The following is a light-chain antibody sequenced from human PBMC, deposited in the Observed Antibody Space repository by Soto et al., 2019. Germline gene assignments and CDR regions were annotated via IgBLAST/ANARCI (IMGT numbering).Light chain of an antibody. CDR2: DVS. CDR1: SSDVGGYNY. CDR3: SSYTSSSLYV. V-gene: IGLV2-14*01. J-gene: IGLJ1*01. Sequence: QSVLTQPASVSGSPGQSITISCTGNSSDVGGYNYVSWYQQHPGKAPKLMIYDVSNRPSGVYNRFSGSKSGNTASLTISGLQAEDEADYYCSSYTSSSLYVFGTGTKLTVL.